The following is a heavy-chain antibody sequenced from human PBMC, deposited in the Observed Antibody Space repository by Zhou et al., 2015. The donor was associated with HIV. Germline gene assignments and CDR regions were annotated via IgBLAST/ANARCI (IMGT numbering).Heavy chain of an antibody. D-gene: IGHD2/OR15-2a*01. V-gene: IGHV3-15*05. Sequence: IQLVESGGGVVQPGRSLRLSCAASGFTFSDAWMTWVRHVPGQGLQWVGHIKSKVHGGATDYAASVKGRFTISRDDLNNTLYLQMNSMKREDTGVYYCTTDFVVFLWSTTLAWFDPWGQGTLVHRLV. CDR2: IKSKVHGGAT. CDR1: GFTFSDAW. CDR3: TTDFVVFLWSTTLAWFDP. J-gene: IGHJ5*02.